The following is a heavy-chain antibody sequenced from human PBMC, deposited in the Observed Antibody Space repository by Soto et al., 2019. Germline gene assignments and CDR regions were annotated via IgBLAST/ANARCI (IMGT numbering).Heavy chain of an antibody. Sequence: QVQLVESGGGVVQPGRSLRLPCAASGFTFSSYGMHWVRQAPGKGLEWVAVIWYDGSNKYYADSVKGRFTISRDNSKNTLYLQMNSLRAEDTAVYYCARDHEPSSGLTHYFDYWGQGTLVTVSS. CDR2: IWYDGSNK. V-gene: IGHV3-33*01. D-gene: IGHD6-19*01. CDR1: GFTFSSYG. CDR3: ARDHEPSSGLTHYFDY. J-gene: IGHJ4*02.